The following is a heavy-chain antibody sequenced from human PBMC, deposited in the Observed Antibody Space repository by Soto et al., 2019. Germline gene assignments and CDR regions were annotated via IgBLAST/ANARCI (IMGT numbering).Heavy chain of an antibody. CDR1: CGSISSHY. CDR2: IYYSGFT. CDR3: ARDQNSSGYLDY. J-gene: IGHJ4*02. D-gene: IGHD3-22*01. V-gene: IGHV4-59*11. Sequence: PSETLSLTCTVSCGSISSHYWSWIRQPPGKGLEWIGYIYYSGFTDYNPSLKSRVTISEDTSKNQFSLRLTSVTAADTAVYYCARDQNSSGYLDYWGQGILVTVSS.